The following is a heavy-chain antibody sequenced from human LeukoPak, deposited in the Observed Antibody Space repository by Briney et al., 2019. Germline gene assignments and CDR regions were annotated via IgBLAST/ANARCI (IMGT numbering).Heavy chain of an antibody. CDR1: GFTFSSYA. Sequence: GGSLRLSCAASGFTFSSYAMHWVRQAPGKGLEWVAVISYGGSNKYYADSVKGRFTISRDNSKNTLYLQMNSLRAEDTAVYYCARGRRRLQSQGLDYWGQGTLVTVSS. J-gene: IGHJ4*02. D-gene: IGHD5-24*01. V-gene: IGHV3-30*04. CDR3: ARGRRRLQSQGLDY. CDR2: ISYGGSNK.